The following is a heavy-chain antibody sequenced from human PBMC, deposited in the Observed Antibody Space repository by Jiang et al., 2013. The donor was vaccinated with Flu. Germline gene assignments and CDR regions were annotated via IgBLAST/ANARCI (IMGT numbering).Heavy chain of an antibody. Sequence: TLSSAALSLVTPSAVATTGAGSGSPRKGLEWIGSIYLGSIEHSGVPTTTRPSTSRVTISEDTSKNQFSLKLSSVTAADTAVYYCARLGSGSSLYFDYWGQGTLVTVSS. D-gene: IGHD3-10*01. CDR1: VTPSAVATT. V-gene: IGHV4-38-2*01. J-gene: IGHJ4*02. CDR3: ARLGSGSSLYFDY. CDR2: IEHSGVP.